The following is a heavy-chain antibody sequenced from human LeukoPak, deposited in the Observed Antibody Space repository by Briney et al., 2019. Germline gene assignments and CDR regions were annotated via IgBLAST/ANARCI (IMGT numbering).Heavy chain of an antibody. CDR2: IKEDGSEN. Sequence: GGSLRLSCAASGFTFSYYWMSWVRQAPGKGLEWVANIKEDGSENYSVDSVKGRFTISRDNAKNSLYLQMNSLRAEDTAVYYCARPYYYDSSGYRYYYMDVWGKGTTVTISS. CDR3: ARPYYYDSSGYRYYYMDV. J-gene: IGHJ6*03. CDR1: GFTFSYYW. D-gene: IGHD3-22*01. V-gene: IGHV3-7*01.